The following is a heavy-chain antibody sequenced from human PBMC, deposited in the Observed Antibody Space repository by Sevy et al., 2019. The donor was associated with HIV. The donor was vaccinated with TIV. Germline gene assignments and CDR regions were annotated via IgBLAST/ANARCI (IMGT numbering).Heavy chain of an antibody. CDR1: GFSFSYYD. Sequence: GGSLRLSCIGSGFSFSYYDIHWVRQSPGKGLDWVALISHDGINEYYADSVKGRFTISRDNSKNTVSLEMNSLRDEDSAIYFCANAYSGSYSHSYLYALDVWGQGTTVTVSS. J-gene: IGHJ6*02. CDR2: ISHDGINE. V-gene: IGHV3-30*18. CDR3: ANAYSGSYSHSYLYALDV. D-gene: IGHD1-26*01.